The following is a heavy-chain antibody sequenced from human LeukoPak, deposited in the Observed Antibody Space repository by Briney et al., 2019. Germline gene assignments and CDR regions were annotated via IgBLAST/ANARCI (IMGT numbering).Heavy chain of an antibody. V-gene: IGHV3-21*01. CDR1: GFTFSSQT. Sequence: GGSLRLSCVASGFTFSSQTMNWVRQAPGKGLEWVSSISSSSSYIYYADSVKGRFTISRDNAKNSLYLQMNSLRAEDTAVYYCARDRGIGGDYALDYWGQGTLVTVSS. D-gene: IGHD4-17*01. J-gene: IGHJ4*02. CDR2: ISSSSSYI. CDR3: ARDRGIGGDYALDY.